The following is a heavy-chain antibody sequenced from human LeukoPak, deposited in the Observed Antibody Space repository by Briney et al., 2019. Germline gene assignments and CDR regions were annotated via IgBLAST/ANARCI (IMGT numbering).Heavy chain of an antibody. CDR2: IYYSGST. CDR3: ARVSRYYDFWSGYYIDY. J-gene: IGHJ4*02. CDR1: GVSISSYY. D-gene: IGHD3-3*01. V-gene: IGHV4-59*01. Sequence: RTSETLSLTCTVSGVSISSYYWSWIRQPPGKGLEWIGYIYYSGSTNYNPSLKSRVTISVDTSKNQFSLKLSSVTAADTAVYYCARVSRYYDFWSGYYIDYWGQGTLVTVSS.